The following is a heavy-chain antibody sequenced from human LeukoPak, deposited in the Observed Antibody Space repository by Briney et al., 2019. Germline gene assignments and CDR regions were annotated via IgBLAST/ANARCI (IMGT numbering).Heavy chain of an antibody. CDR3: ARPLYCGGDCYSGDY. J-gene: IGHJ4*02. CDR2: INGDGSST. V-gene: IGHV3-74*01. Sequence: GGSLRLSCAASGFTFSSYWMHWVRQAPGKGLVCVSRINGDGSSTSYADSVKGRFTISRDNAKNTLYLQMNSLRAEDTAVYYCARPLYCGGDCYSGDYWGQGTLVTVSS. CDR1: GFTFSSYW. D-gene: IGHD2-21*02.